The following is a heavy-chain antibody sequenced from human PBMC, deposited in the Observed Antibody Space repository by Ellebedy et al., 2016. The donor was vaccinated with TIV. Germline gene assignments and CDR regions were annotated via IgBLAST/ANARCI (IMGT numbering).Heavy chain of an antibody. CDR1: GYSFTGYW. D-gene: IGHD5-24*01. CDR3: ARYGEDGDSIPDY. Sequence: GESLKISCKGSGYSFTGYWIAWVRQMPGKGLEWMGIIYPGDSNTIYSPSFQGQVTISADTSITTVYLQWDSLRASDTAMYYCARYGEDGDSIPDYWGQGTLVTVSS. V-gene: IGHV5-51*01. CDR2: IYPGDSNT. J-gene: IGHJ4*02.